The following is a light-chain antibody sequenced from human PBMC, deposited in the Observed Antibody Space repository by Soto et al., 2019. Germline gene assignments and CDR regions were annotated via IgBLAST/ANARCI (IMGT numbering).Light chain of an antibody. CDR2: NTS. CDR1: QSVSSSY. CDR3: QQYGISLLT. V-gene: IGKV3-20*01. J-gene: IGKJ4*01. Sequence: EIVLTQSPGTLSLSPGERATLSCRASQSVSSSYLAWYQQKPGQAPRLLIYNTSSRATGIPDRFSGSGSGTDFTLTISRLELEDFAVYYCQQYGISLLTFGGGTKVDIK.